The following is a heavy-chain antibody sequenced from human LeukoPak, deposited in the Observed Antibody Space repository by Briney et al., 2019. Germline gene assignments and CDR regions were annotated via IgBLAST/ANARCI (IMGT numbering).Heavy chain of an antibody. CDR3: ARLYDILTGAFDY. Sequence: GGSLRLSCAASGFTFTSYSMNWVRQAPGKGLGWVSSISSSSYIYYADSVKGRFTISRDNAKNSLYLQMSSLRAEDTAIYYCARLYDILTGAFDYWGQGTLVTVSS. J-gene: IGHJ4*02. V-gene: IGHV3-21*01. CDR1: GFTFTSYS. D-gene: IGHD3-9*01. CDR2: ISSSSYI.